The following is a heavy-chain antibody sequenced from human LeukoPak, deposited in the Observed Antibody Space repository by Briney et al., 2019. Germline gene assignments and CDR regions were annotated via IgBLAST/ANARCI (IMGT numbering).Heavy chain of an antibody. J-gene: IGHJ4*02. CDR1: GFTFSDYY. Sequence: KSGGSLRLSCAASGFTFSDYYMTWIRQAPGKGLEWVSYISTSSGYTNYADSVKGRFTISRDNAKNSLFLQMNSLRAEDTAVYYCASLNYGDYYFDYWGQGTLVTVSS. CDR2: ISTSSGYT. V-gene: IGHV3-11*03. D-gene: IGHD4-17*01. CDR3: ASLNYGDYYFDY.